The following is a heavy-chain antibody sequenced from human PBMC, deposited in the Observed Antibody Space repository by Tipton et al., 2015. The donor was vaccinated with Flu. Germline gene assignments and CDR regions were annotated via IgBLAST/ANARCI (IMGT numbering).Heavy chain of an antibody. J-gene: IGHJ4*02. CDR1: SGSIRSTNY. D-gene: IGHD2-21*02. V-gene: IGHV3-7*03. CDR2: IKQDGSVK. Sequence: GLVKPSETLSLTCTVSSGSIRSTNYFCAWIRQPPGKGLEWVANIKQDGSVKYYVDSVKGRFTISRDNTKNSLYLQMNSLRAEDTAIYYCARQIGGGDCFWGQGTLVTVSS. CDR3: ARQIGGGDCF.